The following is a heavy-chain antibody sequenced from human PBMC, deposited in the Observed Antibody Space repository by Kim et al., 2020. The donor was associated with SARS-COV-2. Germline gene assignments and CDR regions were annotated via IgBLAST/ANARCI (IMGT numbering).Heavy chain of an antibody. CDR1: GFTFSSYE. V-gene: IGHV3-48*03. J-gene: IGHJ6*03. CDR2: ISSSGSTI. CDR3: ARADYYYYYMDV. Sequence: GGSLRLSCAASGFTFSSYEMNWVRQAPGKGLEWVSYISSSGSTIYYADSVKGRFTISRDNAKNSLYLQMNSLRAEDTAVYYCARADYYYYYMDVWGKGTTVTVSS.